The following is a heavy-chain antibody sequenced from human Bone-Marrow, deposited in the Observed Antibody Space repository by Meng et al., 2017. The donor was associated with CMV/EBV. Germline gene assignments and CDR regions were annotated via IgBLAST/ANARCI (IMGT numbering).Heavy chain of an antibody. J-gene: IGHJ6*01. CDR1: GGSISSYY. CDR3: ARQLGYCSSTSCYNRSYYYYGMDV. Sequence: GSLRLSCTVSGGSISSYYWHWIRQPPGRGLEWIGYVSYNGGTNYNPSLKSRVTISGDTSKNQFSLKLSSVTAADTAVYYCARQLGYCSSTSCYNRSYYYYGMDVWGQGPTVTGSS. D-gene: IGHD2-2*02. CDR2: VSYNGGT. V-gene: IGHV4-59*08.